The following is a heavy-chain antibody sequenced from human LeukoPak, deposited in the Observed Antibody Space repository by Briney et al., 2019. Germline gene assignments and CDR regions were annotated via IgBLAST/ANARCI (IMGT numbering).Heavy chain of an antibody. V-gene: IGHV3-30*02. D-gene: IGHD1-26*01. Sequence: GGSLRLSCAASGFTFSSYGMHWVRQAPGKGLEWVAFIRYDGSNKYYADSVKGRFTISRDNSKNTLYLQMNSLRAEDTAVYYCARDRWEPDNWFDSWGQGILVTVSS. CDR3: ARDRWEPDNWFDS. J-gene: IGHJ5*01. CDR2: IRYDGSNK. CDR1: GFTFSSYG.